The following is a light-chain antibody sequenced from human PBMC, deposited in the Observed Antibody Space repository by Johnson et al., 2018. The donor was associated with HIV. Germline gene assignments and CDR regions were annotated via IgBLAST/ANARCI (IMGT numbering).Light chain of an antibody. CDR1: SSNIGNNY. V-gene: IGLV1-51*01. J-gene: IGLJ1*01. CDR3: GTWDNSLSAFV. Sequence: QSVLTQPPSVSAAPGQKVTISCSGSSSNIGNNYVSWYQQLPGTAPKLLIYANTKRPSGIPDRFSGSKSGTSATLGITALQTGDEAEYYCGTWDNSLSAFVFGSGTKVAVL. CDR2: ANT.